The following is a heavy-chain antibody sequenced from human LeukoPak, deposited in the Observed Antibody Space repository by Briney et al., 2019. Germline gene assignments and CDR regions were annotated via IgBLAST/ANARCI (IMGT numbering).Heavy chain of an antibody. D-gene: IGHD2-2*01. CDR2: IQYDGSNK. V-gene: IGHV3-30*02. Sequence: GGSLRLSCAASGFTFSSYGMHWVRQAPGKGLEWVAFIQYDGSNKYYADSVKGRFTISRDNSKNTLYLQMNSLRAEDTAVYYCAKDRCSSTSCYGGGFYYYYMDVWGKGTTVTVS. CDR1: GFTFSSYG. CDR3: AKDRCSSTSCYGGGFYYYYMDV. J-gene: IGHJ6*03.